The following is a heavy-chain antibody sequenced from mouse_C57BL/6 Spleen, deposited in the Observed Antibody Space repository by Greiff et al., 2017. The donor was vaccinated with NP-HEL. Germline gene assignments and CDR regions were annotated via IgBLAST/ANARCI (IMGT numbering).Heavy chain of an antibody. V-gene: IGHV5-6*01. Sequence: EVHLVESGGDLVKPGGSLKLSCAASGFTFSSYGMSWVRQTPDKRLEWVATISSGGSYTYYPDSVKGRFTISRDNAKNTLYLQMSSLKSEDTAMYYCARLSSGNYFDYWGQGTTLTVSS. CDR2: ISSGGSYT. CDR3: ARLSSGNYFDY. CDR1: GFTFSSYG. J-gene: IGHJ2*01. D-gene: IGHD1-1*01.